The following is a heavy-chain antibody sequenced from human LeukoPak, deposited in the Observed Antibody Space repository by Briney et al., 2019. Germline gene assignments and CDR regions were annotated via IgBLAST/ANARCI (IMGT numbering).Heavy chain of an antibody. CDR2: INHSGST. CDR3: ARGLLWSKAAFDY. D-gene: IGHD5-18*01. CDR1: GGSFSGYY. V-gene: IGHV4-34*01. J-gene: IGHJ4*02. Sequence: SETLSLTCAVYGGSFSGYYWSWIRQPPGKGLEWIGEINHSGSTNYNPSLKSRVTISVDTSKNQFSLKLSSVTAADTAVYYCARGLLWSKAAFDYWGQGTLVTVS.